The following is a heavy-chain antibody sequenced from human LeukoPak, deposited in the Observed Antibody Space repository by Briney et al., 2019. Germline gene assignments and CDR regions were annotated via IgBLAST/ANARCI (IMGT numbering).Heavy chain of an antibody. J-gene: IGHJ4*02. CDR3: ARTYYDILTGYNPYFDY. D-gene: IGHD3-9*01. Sequence: PGGSLRLSCAASGFTLSNAWMNWVRQAPGKGLERVSSITASSTAIYSADSVKGRFTISRDNAKNFLYLQMNSLRAEDTAVYYCARTYYDILTGYNPYFDYWGQGILVTVSS. CDR1: GFTLSNAW. CDR2: ITASSTAI. V-gene: IGHV3-21*01.